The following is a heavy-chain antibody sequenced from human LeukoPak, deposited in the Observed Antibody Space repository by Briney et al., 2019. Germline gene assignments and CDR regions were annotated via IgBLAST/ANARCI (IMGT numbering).Heavy chain of an antibody. D-gene: IGHD2-2*02. CDR3: VSRYCTITNCYKASGTGSFDI. Sequence: GGSLRLSCAASGFTFSSYAMSWVRQAPGKGLVWVSRINSDGSTTNYADSVKGRFTISRDNAKNTMYLQMNSLRAEDTAVYYCVSRYCTITNCYKASGTGSFDIWGQGTMVSVSS. CDR2: INSDGSTT. V-gene: IGHV3-74*01. CDR1: GFTFSSYA. J-gene: IGHJ3*02.